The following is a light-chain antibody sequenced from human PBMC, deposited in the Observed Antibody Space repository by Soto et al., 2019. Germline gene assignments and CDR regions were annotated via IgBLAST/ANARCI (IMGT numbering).Light chain of an antibody. V-gene: IGLV6-57*03. CDR1: SGSIADNY. CDR2: EDN. J-gene: IGLJ7*01. Sequence: NFMLTQPPSVSESPGKTVTISCTRSSGSIADNYVQWYQRRPGSAPTTVIFEDNQRASGVSDRFSASIDTSSNSASLTIAGLQTEDDAYYYCQSYHGTTVVFGGGTQLTVL. CDR3: QSYHGTTVV.